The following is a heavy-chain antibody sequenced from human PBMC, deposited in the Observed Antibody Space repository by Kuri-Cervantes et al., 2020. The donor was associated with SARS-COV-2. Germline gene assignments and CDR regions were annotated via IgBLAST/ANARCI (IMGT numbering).Heavy chain of an antibody. CDR3: VRDGDHWNFDY. CDR2: ISWNSGSI. J-gene: IGHJ4*02. D-gene: IGHD1-1*01. V-gene: IGHV3-9*01. Sequence: GGSLRLSCTASGFTFDDYAMHWVRQAPGKGLKWVSGISWNSGSIGYADSVKGRFTISRDNAKNMLFLQMNSLRAEDTAVYYCVRDGDHWNFDYWGQGTLVTVSS. CDR1: GFTFDDYA.